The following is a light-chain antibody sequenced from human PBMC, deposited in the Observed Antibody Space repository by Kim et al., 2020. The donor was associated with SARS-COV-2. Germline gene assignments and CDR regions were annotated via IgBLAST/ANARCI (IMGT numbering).Light chain of an antibody. V-gene: IGLV3-21*04. CDR3: LVWDGTSDHYV. J-gene: IGLJ1*01. CDR1: NIGSKS. Sequence: PGKTARITWGGNNIGSKSVHWYQQKPGQAPVLVIYYDSDRPSGIPERFSGSNSGNTATLTISRVEAGDEADYYCLVWDGTSDHYVFGTGTKVTVL. CDR2: YDS.